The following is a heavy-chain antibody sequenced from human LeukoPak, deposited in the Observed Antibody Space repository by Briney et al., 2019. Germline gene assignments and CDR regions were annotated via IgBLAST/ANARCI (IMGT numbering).Heavy chain of an antibody. CDR3: AKEIAWELQGIDY. Sequence: SLRLSCAASGFTFDDYAMHWVRQAPGKGLEWVSGISWNSGSIGYADSVKGRFTISRDNAKNSLYLQMNSLRAEDMALYYCAKEIAWELQGIDYWGQGTLVTVSS. D-gene: IGHD1-26*01. V-gene: IGHV3-9*03. CDR2: ISWNSGSI. J-gene: IGHJ4*02. CDR1: GFTFDDYA.